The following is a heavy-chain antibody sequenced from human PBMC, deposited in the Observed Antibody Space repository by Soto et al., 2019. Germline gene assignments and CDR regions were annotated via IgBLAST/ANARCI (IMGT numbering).Heavy chain of an antibody. CDR1: GGSISSSSYY. CDR3: ARAFPNYDDDSSGVHWYFVD. CDR2: IYYSGST. J-gene: IGHJ4*02. V-gene: IGHV4-39*01. D-gene: IGHD3-22*01. Sequence: SETLSLTCTVSGGSISSSSYYWGWIRQPPGKGLEWIGSIYYSGSTYYNPSLKSRVTVSVDTSKNQFSLKLSSVTAADTAVYYCARAFPNYDDDSSGVHWYFVDWGQGILVTVAS.